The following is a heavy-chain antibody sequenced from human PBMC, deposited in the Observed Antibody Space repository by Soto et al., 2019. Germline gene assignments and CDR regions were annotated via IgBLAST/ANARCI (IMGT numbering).Heavy chain of an antibody. J-gene: IGHJ6*02. CDR2: ISAYNGNT. CDR1: GYTFTSYG. D-gene: IGHD3-16*01. CDR3: ARDWGLRGYYHYVMAC. Sequence: ASVKVSCKASGYTFTSYGISWVRQAPGQGLEWMGWISAYNGNTNYAQKLQGRVTMTTDTSTSTAYMELRSLRSDDTAVYYCARDWGLRGYYHYVMACPGQGSTVTVS. V-gene: IGHV1-18*01.